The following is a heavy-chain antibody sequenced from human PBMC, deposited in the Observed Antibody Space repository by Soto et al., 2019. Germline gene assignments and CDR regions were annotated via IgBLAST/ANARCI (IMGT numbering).Heavy chain of an antibody. CDR2: INPNSGGT. Sequence: QVQLVQSGAEVKKPGASVKVSCKASGYTFTGYYMPWVRQAPGQGLVWMGWINPNSGGTNYAQKFQGWVTMTRDTSISTAYMELSRLRSDDTAVYYCARELRGTITFGGVIVDDAFDIWGQGTMVTVSS. CDR1: GYTFTGYY. CDR3: ARELRGTITFGGVIVDDAFDI. V-gene: IGHV1-2*04. D-gene: IGHD3-16*02. J-gene: IGHJ3*02.